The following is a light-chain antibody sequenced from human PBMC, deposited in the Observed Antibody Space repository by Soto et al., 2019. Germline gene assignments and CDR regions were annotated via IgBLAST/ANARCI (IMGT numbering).Light chain of an antibody. Sequence: EIVMTQSPGTLSVSPGERATLSCRAGQGVTTNFAWYQQKPGQAPRLLISGASNRATGIPDRFSGSGSATDFSLIISSLEPEDFALYFCQQYGTSPMTFGQGTRLEIK. CDR2: GAS. CDR1: QGVTTN. V-gene: IGKV3-20*01. CDR3: QQYGTSPMT. J-gene: IGKJ5*01.